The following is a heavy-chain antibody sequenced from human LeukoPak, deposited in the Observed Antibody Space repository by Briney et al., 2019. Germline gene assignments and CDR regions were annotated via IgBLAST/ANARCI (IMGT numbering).Heavy chain of an antibody. D-gene: IGHD6-25*01. CDR2: IIPIFGTA. J-gene: IGHJ6*03. CDR1: GGTFSSYA. CDR3: ARGGMYYYYMDV. Sequence: SVTVSCTASGGTFSSYAISWVRQAPGQGLEWMGGIIPIFGTANYAQKFQGRVTITTDESTSTAYMELSSLRSEDTAVYYCARGGMYYYYMDVWGKGTTVTVSS. V-gene: IGHV1-69*05.